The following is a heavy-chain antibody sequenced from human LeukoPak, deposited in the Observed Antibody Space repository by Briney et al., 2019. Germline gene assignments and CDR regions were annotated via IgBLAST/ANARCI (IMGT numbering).Heavy chain of an antibody. V-gene: IGHV4-59*08. Sequence: PSETLSLTCTVSGGSISSYYWSWIRQPPGKGLEWIGYIYYSGSTNYNPSLKSRVTISVDTSKNQFSLKLSSVTAADTAVYFCARQTRGVRRYFDFWGQGTLVTVSS. CDR2: IYYSGST. J-gene: IGHJ4*02. CDR3: ARQTRGVRRYFDF. CDR1: GGSISSYY. D-gene: IGHD2-8*02.